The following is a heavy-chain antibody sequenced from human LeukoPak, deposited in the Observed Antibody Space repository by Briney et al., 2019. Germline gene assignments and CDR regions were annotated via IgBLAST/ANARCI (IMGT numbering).Heavy chain of an antibody. CDR1: GFTFFNYA. V-gene: IGHV3-23*01. D-gene: IGHD4-23*01. Sequence: GGSLRLSCATSGFTFFNYAMSWVRQAPGKGLEWVSGISNSGGSTNYADSVKGRFTISRDNSRNTLYLQMNTLMAEDTAVYYCAKATIGTLITPGRLDYWGQGTLVTVSS. CDR3: AKATIGTLITPGRLDY. CDR2: ISNSGGST. J-gene: IGHJ4*02.